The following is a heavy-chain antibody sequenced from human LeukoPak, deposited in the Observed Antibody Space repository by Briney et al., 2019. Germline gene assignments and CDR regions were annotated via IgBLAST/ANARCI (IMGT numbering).Heavy chain of an antibody. J-gene: IGHJ5*02. Sequence: PSETLSRTCTVSGGSISSYYWSWIRQPPGKGLEWIGYIYYSGSTNYNPSLKSRVTISVDTSKNQFSLKLSSVTAADTAVYYCARGGIHCSGGSCYANNWFDPWGQGTLVTVSS. V-gene: IGHV4-59*01. CDR2: IYYSGST. CDR3: ARGGIHCSGGSCYANNWFDP. CDR1: GGSISSYY. D-gene: IGHD2-15*01.